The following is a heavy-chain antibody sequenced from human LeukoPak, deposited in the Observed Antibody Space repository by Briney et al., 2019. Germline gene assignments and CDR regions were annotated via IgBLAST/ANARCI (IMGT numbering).Heavy chain of an antibody. CDR1: GFTFNAYN. CDR2: INPKSGGA. CDR3: AREYILTAYYGDY. D-gene: IGHD3-9*01. V-gene: IGHV1-2*02. Sequence: ASVKVSCKASGFTFNAYNIHWVRQAPGQGLEWMGWINPKSGGANYAQKFQGRVTMTWDTSISTAYMELSRLRSDDTAVYYCAREYILTAYYGDYWGQGTLVTVSP. J-gene: IGHJ4*02.